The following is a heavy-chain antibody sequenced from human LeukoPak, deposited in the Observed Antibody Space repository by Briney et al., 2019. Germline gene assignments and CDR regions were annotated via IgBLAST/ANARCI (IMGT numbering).Heavy chain of an antibody. V-gene: IGHV1-3*04. CDR2: INTGNGNT. Sequence: ASVKVSCKASGYSFISYSIHWVRQAPGQRLEWMGWINTGNGNTKYSEXFQGRVTITRDTSASTAYMELSSLRSDDTAVYYCARGIGAVAVTFDYWGQGTLVTVSS. CDR1: GYSFISYS. D-gene: IGHD6-19*01. CDR3: ARGIGAVAVTFDY. J-gene: IGHJ4*02.